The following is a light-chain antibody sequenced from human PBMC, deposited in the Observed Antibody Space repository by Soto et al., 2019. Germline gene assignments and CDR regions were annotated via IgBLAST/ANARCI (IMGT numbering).Light chain of an antibody. V-gene: IGKV3D-20*01. Sequence: EIVLTQSPATLSLSPGERATLSCGASQSVRSSYLAWYQQKPGLAPRLLIYDASSRATGIPDRFSGSGSGTDFTLTISRLEPEDFAVYYCQQYGSSPSYTFGQGTKLEIK. CDR2: DAS. CDR1: QSVRSSY. J-gene: IGKJ2*01. CDR3: QQYGSSPSYT.